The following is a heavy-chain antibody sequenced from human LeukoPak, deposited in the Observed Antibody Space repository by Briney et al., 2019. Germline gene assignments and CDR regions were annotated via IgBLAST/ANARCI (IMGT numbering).Heavy chain of an antibody. V-gene: IGHV3-21*01. CDR2: ISSSSSYI. J-gene: IGHJ4*02. CDR1: GFTFSSYS. Sequence: GGSLRLSCAASGFTFSSYSMSWVRQAPGKGLEWVSSISSSSSYIYYADSVKGRFTISRDNAKNSLYLQMNSLRAEDTAVYCRAREWGIAVIDYWGQGTLVTVSS. D-gene: IGHD6-19*01. CDR3: AREWGIAVIDY.